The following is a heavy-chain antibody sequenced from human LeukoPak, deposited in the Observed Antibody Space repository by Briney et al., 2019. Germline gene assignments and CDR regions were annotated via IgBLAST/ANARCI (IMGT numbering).Heavy chain of an antibody. CDR1: VFTFSSYA. CDR3: AKDPGVVPAHYFDY. Sequence: GGSLRLSCAASVFTFSSYAMNSVRQAPGKGLEWVSRTCSTGVSTFYADSVKGRFTVSRDNSKNTLSLQMNSLRAEDTAVYYCAKDPGVVPAHYFDYWGQGTLVTVSS. J-gene: IGHJ4*02. V-gene: IGHV3-23*01. D-gene: IGHD2-2*01. CDR2: TCSTGVST.